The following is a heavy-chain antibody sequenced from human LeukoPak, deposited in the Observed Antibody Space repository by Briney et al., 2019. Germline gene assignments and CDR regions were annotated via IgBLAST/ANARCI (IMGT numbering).Heavy chain of an antibody. D-gene: IGHD3-10*01. Sequence: GRSLRLSCAASGFTFSSYAMHWVRQAPGKGLEWVAVISYDGSNKYYADSVKGRFTISRDNSKNTLYLQMNSLRAEDTAVYYCASDKYYGSGSYQYYGMDVWGQGTTVTVSS. V-gene: IGHV3-30-3*01. CDR3: ASDKYYGSGSYQYYGMDV. CDR1: GFTFSSYA. CDR2: ISYDGSNK. J-gene: IGHJ6*02.